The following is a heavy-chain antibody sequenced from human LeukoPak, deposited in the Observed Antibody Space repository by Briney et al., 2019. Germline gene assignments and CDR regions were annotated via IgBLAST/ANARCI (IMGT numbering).Heavy chain of an antibody. Sequence: ASVKVSCKASGYTFTSYGISWERQAPGQGLEWMGWISAYNGNTNYAQKLQGRVTMTTDTSTSTAYMELRSLRSDDTAVYYCAREHLLNYAGYSGSYWRPGDYWGQGTLVTVSS. CDR3: AREHLLNYAGYSGSYWRPGDY. CDR1: GYTFTSYG. CDR2: ISAYNGNT. D-gene: IGHD1-26*01. J-gene: IGHJ4*02. V-gene: IGHV1-18*01.